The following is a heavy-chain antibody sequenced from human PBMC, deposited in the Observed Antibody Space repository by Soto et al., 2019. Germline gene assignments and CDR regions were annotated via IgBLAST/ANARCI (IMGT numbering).Heavy chain of an antibody. CDR3: ARPDNWKLDLGV. D-gene: IGHD1-1*01. CDR1: GGSVSSGGSY. Sequence: VQLQESGPGLVKPSETLSLTCTVSGGSVSSGGSYWGWIRQPPGKGLEWIGYISYSGNNNSNPSLQSRVIISVDKSNPRFSLRLSSVTAADTAVYYCARPDNWKLDLGVWGQGPTVTVSS. V-gene: IGHV4-61*08. J-gene: IGHJ6*02. CDR2: ISYSGNN.